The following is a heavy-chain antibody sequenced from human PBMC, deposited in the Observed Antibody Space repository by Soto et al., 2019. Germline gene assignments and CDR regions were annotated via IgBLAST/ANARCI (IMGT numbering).Heavy chain of an antibody. D-gene: IGHD6-19*01. CDR3: ARGGPISCWPFDY. V-gene: IGHV1-2*04. Sequence: ASVKVSCKASGYTFTGYYMHWVRQAPGQGLEWMGWINPNSGGTNYAQKFQGWVTMTRDTSISTAYMELSRLRSDDTAVYYCARGGPISCWPFDYWGQGTLVTVSS. CDR1: GYTFTGYY. CDR2: INPNSGGT. J-gene: IGHJ4*02.